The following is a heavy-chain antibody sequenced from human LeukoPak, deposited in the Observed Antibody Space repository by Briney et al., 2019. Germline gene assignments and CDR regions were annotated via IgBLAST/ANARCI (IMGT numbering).Heavy chain of an antibody. D-gene: IGHD3-3*01. V-gene: IGHV1-8*02. CDR2: MNPNSGNT. CDR1: GYPFTSYD. J-gene: IGHJ4*02. Sequence: ASVKVSCKASGYPFTSYDINWVRQATGQGLEWVAWMNPNSGNTGYAQKFQGRVTITRDTSISTAYMELSSLRSEDTAVYYCARGLRYYYFWRGSYRETSYYFDYWGQGTLVTVSS. CDR3: ARGLRYYYFWRGSYRETSYYFDY.